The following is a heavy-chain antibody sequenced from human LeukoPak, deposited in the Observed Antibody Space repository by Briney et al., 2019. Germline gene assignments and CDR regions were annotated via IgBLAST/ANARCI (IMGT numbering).Heavy chain of an antibody. CDR1: GLVYSVSW. CDR2: IKSDGSCK. CDR3: ARVGYIQAFDI. Sequence: GGSLSLSCAASGLVYSVSWMHWVRQAAGKGRAGVSGIKSDGSCKAYADSVKGRITNSRDNVKNTVYLQKNSLRDEDTAVYYCARVGYIQAFDIWGQGTLVTVSS. V-gene: IGHV3-74*03. D-gene: IGHD6-13*01. J-gene: IGHJ3*02.